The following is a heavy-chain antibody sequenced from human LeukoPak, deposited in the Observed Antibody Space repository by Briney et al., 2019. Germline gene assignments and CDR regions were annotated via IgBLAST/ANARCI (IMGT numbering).Heavy chain of an antibody. D-gene: IGHD6-6*01. CDR2: ISGSGGST. CDR3: AKGSRIRARPDYFDY. Sequence: GGSLRLSCAASGSTFSSYAMSWVRQAPGKGLEWVSAISGSGGSTYYADSVKGRFTISRDNSKNTLYLQMNSLRAEDTAVYYCAKGSRIRARPDYFDYWGQGTLVTVSS. CDR1: GSTFSSYA. V-gene: IGHV3-23*01. J-gene: IGHJ4*02.